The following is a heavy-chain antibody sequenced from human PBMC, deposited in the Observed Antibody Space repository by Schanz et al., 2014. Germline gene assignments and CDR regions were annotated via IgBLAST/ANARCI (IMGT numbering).Heavy chain of an antibody. CDR3: ANNWNLDY. J-gene: IGHJ4*02. CDR2: IGVDGTTT. CDR1: GFTFSTSA. D-gene: IGHD1-20*01. V-gene: IGHV3-23*01. Sequence: EVQLLESGGGLVQPGGSLRLSCAASGFTFSTSAMSWVRQVPGKGLEWVSVIGVDGTTTYYADSVKGRFTISRDNSKNTLYLQMNSLRAEDTAVYYCANNWNLDYWGQGTLVTVSS.